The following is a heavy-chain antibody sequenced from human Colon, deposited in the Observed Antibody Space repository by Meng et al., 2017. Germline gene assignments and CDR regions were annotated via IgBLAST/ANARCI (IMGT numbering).Heavy chain of an antibody. CDR2: IYHSGNT. Sequence: QVQVQESGPGLVKPSGTLSLTCAVSGGSLSNSNWWSWVRQSTGKGLEWIGEIYHSGNTNYNPSLKSRVTISVDKSKNQFSLKVSSVTAADTAVYYCASRGFSYGYVSFWGQGTLVTVSS. CDR1: GGSLSNSNW. CDR3: ASRGFSYGYVSF. V-gene: IGHV4-4*02. J-gene: IGHJ4*02. D-gene: IGHD5-18*01.